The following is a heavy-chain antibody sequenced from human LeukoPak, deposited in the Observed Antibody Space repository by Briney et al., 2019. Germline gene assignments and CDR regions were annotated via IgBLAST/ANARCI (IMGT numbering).Heavy chain of an antibody. V-gene: IGHV3-53*01. D-gene: IGHD2-2*01. J-gene: IGHJ4*02. CDR2: IYSDGTT. Sequence: GGSLRLSCAASGLTVSSNYMSWVRQAPGKGLEWVSIIYSDGTTYYTDSVKGRFTISRDNSKNTLYLQMNSLRAEDTAVYYCARWYCSSTSCYYDYWGQGTLVTVSS. CDR3: ARWYCSSTSCYYDY. CDR1: GLTVSSNY.